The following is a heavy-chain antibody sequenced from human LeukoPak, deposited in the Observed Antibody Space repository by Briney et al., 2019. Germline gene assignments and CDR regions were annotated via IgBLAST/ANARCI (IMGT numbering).Heavy chain of an antibody. CDR1: GFSFSTYW. CDR3: AKDQYSSSSVWFDP. Sequence: GGSLRLSCAASGFSFSTYWMTWVRQAPGKGLEWVSTISGSVSSTKYADSVKGRFTISRDNSRNTLYLQMNSLRTEDTAVYYCAKDQYSSSSVWFDPWGQGTLVTVSS. V-gene: IGHV3-23*01. J-gene: IGHJ5*02. CDR2: ISGSVSST. D-gene: IGHD6-6*01.